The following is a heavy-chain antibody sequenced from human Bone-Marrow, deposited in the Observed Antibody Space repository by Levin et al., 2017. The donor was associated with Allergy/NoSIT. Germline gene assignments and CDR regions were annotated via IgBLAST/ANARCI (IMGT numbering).Heavy chain of an antibody. CDR1: GLTFSTYP. Sequence: LSLTCAASGLTFSTYPMNWVRQAPGKGLEWVSHIRSSGSPMFYADSVKGRFTISRDNDKNLLYLHMASLRDEDTAVYYCASDKDFAFDYWGQGTVVTVSS. J-gene: IGHJ4*02. D-gene: IGHD2/OR15-2a*01. CDR2: IRSSGSPM. V-gene: IGHV3-48*02. CDR3: ASDKDFAFDY.